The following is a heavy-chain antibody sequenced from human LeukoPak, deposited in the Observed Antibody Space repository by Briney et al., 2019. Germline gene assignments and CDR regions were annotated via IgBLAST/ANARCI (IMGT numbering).Heavy chain of an antibody. Sequence: ETGGSLRLSCAASGFIFSSYAMSWVRQAPGKGLEWVSAITSSGDTTYYADSLKGRFTISRDNSKNTLYLQLNSLRAEDTAVYYCAKDEAFWSQGFFDYWGQGTLATVSS. CDR1: GFIFSSYA. V-gene: IGHV3-23*01. D-gene: IGHD2-8*02. CDR2: ITSSGDTT. CDR3: AKDEAFWSQGFFDY. J-gene: IGHJ4*02.